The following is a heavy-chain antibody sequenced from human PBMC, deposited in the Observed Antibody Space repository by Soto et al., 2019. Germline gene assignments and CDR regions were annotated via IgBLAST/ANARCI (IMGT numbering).Heavy chain of an antibody. V-gene: IGHV3-23*01. CDR2: ISGSGGST. CDR3: AKCRLNDGNHDAFAI. Sequence: PGGSLRLSCAASGFTFSSYAMIWVRQAPGKGLEWVSAISGSGGSTYYADSVKGRFTISRDNSKNTLYLQMNSLRAEDTAVYYCAKCRLNDGNHDAFAIWGQGTMVTVSS. CDR1: GFTFSSYA. D-gene: IGHD3-22*01. J-gene: IGHJ3*02.